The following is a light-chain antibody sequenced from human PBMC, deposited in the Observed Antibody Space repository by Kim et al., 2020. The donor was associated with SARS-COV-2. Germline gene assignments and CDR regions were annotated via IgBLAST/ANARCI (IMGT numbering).Light chain of an antibody. J-gene: IGLJ3*02. CDR1: RSNIGSNP. V-gene: IGLV1-51*01. CDR3: ATWDTSLTVGV. CDR2: DNN. Sequence: QSVLTQPPPVSAAPGQKVTISCSGSRSNIGSNPVSWYQQFPGTAPKLITYDNNKRPSGIPDRFSSSKSGTSATLGITGLRTGDEAHYYCATWDTSLTVGVFGGGTQLTVL.